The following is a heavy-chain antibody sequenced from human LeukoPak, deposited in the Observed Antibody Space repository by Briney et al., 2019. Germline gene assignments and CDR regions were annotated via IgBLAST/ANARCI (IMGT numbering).Heavy chain of an antibody. CDR2: INPSGGST. J-gene: IGHJ4*02. CDR1: GYTFTSYY. D-gene: IGHD2-2*01. CDR3: ARGAGYCSSTSCPPPYYFGY. Sequence: ASVKVSCKASGYTFTSYYMHWVRQAPGQGLEWMGIINPSGGSTSYTQKFQGRVTMTRDTSTSTVYMELSSLRSEDTAVYYCARGAGYCSSTSCPPPYYFGYWGQGTLVTVSS. V-gene: IGHV1-46*01.